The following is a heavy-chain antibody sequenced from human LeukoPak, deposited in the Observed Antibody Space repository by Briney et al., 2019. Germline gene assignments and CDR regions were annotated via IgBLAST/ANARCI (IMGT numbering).Heavy chain of an antibody. CDR1: GGSVSSGNYC. J-gene: IGHJ4*02. CDR2: IYYSGST. CDR3: ARGGYGGLFDY. D-gene: IGHD6-25*01. Sequence: SETLSLTCTVSGGSVSSGNYCWSWIRQPPGKGLEWIGYIYYSGSTNYNPSLKSRVTISVDRSKNQFSLKLSSVTAADTAVYYCARGGYGGLFDYWGQGTLVTVSS. V-gene: IGHV4-61*01.